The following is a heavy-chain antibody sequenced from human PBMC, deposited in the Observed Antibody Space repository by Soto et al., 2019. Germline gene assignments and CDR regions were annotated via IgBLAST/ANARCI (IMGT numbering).Heavy chain of an antibody. J-gene: IGHJ6*02. V-gene: IGHV3-48*02. D-gene: IGHD1-26*01. Sequence: PGGSLRLSCAASGFTFSSYWMSWVRQAPGKGLERVSYISSSSSTIYYVDSVKGRFTISRDNAKNSLYLQMNSLRDEDTAVYYCARDRAGAQYGLDVWGQGTTVTVSS. CDR1: GFTFSSYW. CDR3: ARDRAGAQYGLDV. CDR2: ISSSSSTI.